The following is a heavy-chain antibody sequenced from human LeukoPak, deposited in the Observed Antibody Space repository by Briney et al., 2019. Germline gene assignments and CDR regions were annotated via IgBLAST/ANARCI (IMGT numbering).Heavy chain of an antibody. V-gene: IGHV4-4*07. CDR2: IYTSGST. J-gene: IGHJ5*02. Sequence: SETLSLTCTVSGGSISSYYWSWIRQPAGKGLEWIGRIYTSGSTNYNPSLKSRVTMSVDTSKNQFSLKLSSVTAADTAMYYCARDGTYYYGSGNNWFDPWGQGTLVTVSS. CDR3: ARDGTYYYGSGNNWFDP. CDR1: GGSISSYY. D-gene: IGHD3-10*01.